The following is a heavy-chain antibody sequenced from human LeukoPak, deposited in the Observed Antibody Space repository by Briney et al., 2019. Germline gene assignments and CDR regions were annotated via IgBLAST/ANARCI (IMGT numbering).Heavy chain of an antibody. CDR1: GFSFSNYV. V-gene: IGHV3-30-3*01. J-gene: IGHJ4*02. CDR2: ISYDGNNK. CDR3: ARRLVGANPDY. Sequence: GGSLRLSCAPSGFSFSNYVMYWVRHAPRKGLEWVAVISYDGNNKYYADSVKGRFTVSRDNAKNSLYLQMNSLRAEDTAVYYCARRLVGANPDYWGQGTLVTVSS. D-gene: IGHD1-26*01.